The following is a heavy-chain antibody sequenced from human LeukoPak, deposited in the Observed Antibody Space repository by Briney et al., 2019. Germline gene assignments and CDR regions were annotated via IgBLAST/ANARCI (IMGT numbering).Heavy chain of an antibody. V-gene: IGHV3-7*05. J-gene: IGHJ4*02. Sequence: PGGSLRLSCAASGFTFSSYWMSWVRQAPGKGLEWVASIKQDGSEKYHVDSVKGRFTISRDNAKNSLYLQMNSLRAEDTAVYYCARDYPPGVSFDYWGQGTLVTVSS. CDR1: GFTFSSYW. CDR3: ARDYPPGVSFDY. CDR2: IKQDGSEK. D-gene: IGHD3-16*02.